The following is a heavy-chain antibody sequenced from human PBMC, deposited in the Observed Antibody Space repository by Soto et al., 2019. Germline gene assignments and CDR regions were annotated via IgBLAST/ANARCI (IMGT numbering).Heavy chain of an antibody. CDR2: IYPGDSDT. D-gene: IGHD3-22*01. J-gene: IGHJ4*02. Sequence: GESLKISCKCSGYSFTSYWIGWVRQMPGKGLEWMGIIYPGDSDTRYSPSFQGQVTISADKSISTAYLQWSSLKASDTAMYYCARLNSNYYDSSGYYYLDYWGQGTLVTVSS. CDR1: GYSFTSYW. CDR3: ARLNSNYYDSSGYYYLDY. V-gene: IGHV5-51*01.